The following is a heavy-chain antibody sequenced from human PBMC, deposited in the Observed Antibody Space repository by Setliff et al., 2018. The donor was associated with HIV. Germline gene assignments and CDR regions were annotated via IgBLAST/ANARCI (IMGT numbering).Heavy chain of an antibody. D-gene: IGHD6-19*01. CDR1: GYSFTSYW. J-gene: IGHJ6*02. CDR2: IYPGDSDT. CDR3: ARPLAVAGTDKYYYGMDV. V-gene: IGHV5-51*01. Sequence: GESLKISCKGSGYSFTSYWIGRVRQMPGKGLEWMGIIYPGDSDTRYSPSFQGQVTISADKSISTAYLQWSSLKASDTAMYYCARPLAVAGTDKYYYGMDVWGQGTTVTVSS.